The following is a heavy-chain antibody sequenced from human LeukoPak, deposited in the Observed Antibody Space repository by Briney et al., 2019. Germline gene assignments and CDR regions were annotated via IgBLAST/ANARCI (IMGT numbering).Heavy chain of an antibody. J-gene: IGHJ6*03. D-gene: IGHD2-2*01. CDR3: AKDSYCSSTSCYDYYYYYMDV. V-gene: IGHV3-30-3*01. Sequence: QTGRSLRLSCAASGFTFSSYAMHWVRQAPGKGLEWVAVISYDGSNKYYADSVKGRFTISRDNSKNTLYLQMNSLRAEDTAVYYCAKDSYCSSTSCYDYYYYYMDVWGKGTTVTVSS. CDR2: ISYDGSNK. CDR1: GFTFSSYA.